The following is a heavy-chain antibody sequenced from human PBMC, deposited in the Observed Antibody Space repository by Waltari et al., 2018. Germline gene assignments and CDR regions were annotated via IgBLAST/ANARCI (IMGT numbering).Heavy chain of an antibody. CDR2: IFTSGGT. CDR3: ARDDARYYDIMTGGGYYGLDV. Sequence: QVQLQESGPGLVRPSQTLSLTCTVSGGSISSGSVSWTWIRKPAGKGLEWVGHIFTSGGTNHNPLLNSRSRVSLDTSENQFSLSLSSVTAADTAVYYCARDDARYYDIMTGGGYYGLDVWGQGTTVTVSS. J-gene: IGHJ6*02. CDR1: GGSISSGSVS. D-gene: IGHD3-9*01. V-gene: IGHV4-61*02.